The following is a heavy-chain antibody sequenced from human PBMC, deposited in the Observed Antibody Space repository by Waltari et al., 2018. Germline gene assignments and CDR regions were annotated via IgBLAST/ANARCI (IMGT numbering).Heavy chain of an antibody. CDR1: GYTFTGYY. Sequence: VQLVQSGAEVKKPGASVKVSCKASGYTFTGYYMHWVRQAPGQGLEWMGRINPNSGGTNYAQKIQGRVTMTRDTTSSTADMELGRLRSDETAVYYCARGGGQVATSAYVDYWGQGTLVTVSS. V-gene: IGHV1-2*06. J-gene: IGHJ4*02. CDR3: ARGGGQVATSAYVDY. D-gene: IGHD5-12*01. CDR2: INPNSGGT.